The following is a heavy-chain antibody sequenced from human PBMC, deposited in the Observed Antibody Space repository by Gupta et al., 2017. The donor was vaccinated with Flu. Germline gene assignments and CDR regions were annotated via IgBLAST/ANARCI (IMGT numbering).Heavy chain of an antibody. CDR2: IKTNPDGGTT. D-gene: IGHD2-2*01. Sequence: LEWVGRIKTNPDGGTTDYAAPVKDRFSISRDDSGNTLYLQMNSLTTEDSAIYYCTALSPLGVVPAVARWFDPWGRGTLVTVSS. CDR3: TALSPLGVVPAVARWFDP. V-gene: IGHV3-15*01. J-gene: IGHJ5*02.